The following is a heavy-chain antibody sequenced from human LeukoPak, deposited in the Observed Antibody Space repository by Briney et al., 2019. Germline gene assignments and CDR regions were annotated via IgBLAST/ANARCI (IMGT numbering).Heavy chain of an antibody. J-gene: IGHJ4*02. V-gene: IGHV4-38-2*02. Sequence: SETLSLTCTVSGYSISSDYYWGWIRQPPGKGLEWIASVYHSGTTYYNPSLKSRVTISVDTSNNQFSLKLSSVTAADTAVHYCARSASTIAVAGTGYFDYWGQGTLVTVSS. D-gene: IGHD6-19*01. CDR1: GYSISSDYY. CDR2: VYHSGTT. CDR3: ARSASTIAVAGTGYFDY.